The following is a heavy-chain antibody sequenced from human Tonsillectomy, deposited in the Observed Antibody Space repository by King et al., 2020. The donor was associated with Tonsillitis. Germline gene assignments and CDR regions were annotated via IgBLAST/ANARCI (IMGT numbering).Heavy chain of an antibody. Sequence: HVQLVESGGGVVQPGTSLRLSCAASGFTFRSYGMHWVRQAPGKGLEWVAVISFDGSNKHYADSVKGRFTISRDNFKNTLYVQMDSLRAEDTAVYYCARERVYSSEWGIDNWGQGTRVTVSS. CDR3: ARERVYSSEWGIDN. CDR2: ISFDGSNK. V-gene: IGHV3-33*01. D-gene: IGHD3-22*01. CDR1: GFTFRSYG. J-gene: IGHJ4*02.